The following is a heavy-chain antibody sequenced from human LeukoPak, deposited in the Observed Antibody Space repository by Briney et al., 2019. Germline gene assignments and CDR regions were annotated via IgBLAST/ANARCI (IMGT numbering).Heavy chain of an antibody. D-gene: IGHD3-3*01. V-gene: IGHV4-59*08. CDR1: GGSISSYH. CDR3: ARRLITIFGVGWFDP. CDR2: IYYSGST. J-gene: IGHJ5*02. Sequence: SETLSLTCTVSGGSISSYHWSWIRQPPGKGLEWIGYIYYSGSTNYNPSLKSRVTISVDTSKNQFSLKLSSVTAADTAVYYCARRLITIFGVGWFDPWGQGTLVTVSS.